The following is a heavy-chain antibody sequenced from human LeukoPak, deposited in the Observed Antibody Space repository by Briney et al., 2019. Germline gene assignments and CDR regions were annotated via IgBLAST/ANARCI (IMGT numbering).Heavy chain of an antibody. J-gene: IGHJ4*02. V-gene: IGHV3-48*03. D-gene: IGHD6-19*01. CDR2: IGTIISTT. CDR3: ARNVYDLRGQWLVPGFDY. CDR1: GFTFGSYE. Sequence: GGSLRLSCAASGFTFGSYEMNWVRQAPGKGLEWVSYIGTIISTTYYADSVKGRFTVSRDDAESSLYLQVSSLRAEDTAVYYCARNVYDLRGQWLVPGFDYWGQGTLVTVSS.